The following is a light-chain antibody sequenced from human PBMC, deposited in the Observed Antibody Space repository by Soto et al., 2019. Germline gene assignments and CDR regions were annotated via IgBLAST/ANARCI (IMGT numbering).Light chain of an antibody. CDR2: EDN. CDR1: SSDVGSYNL. J-gene: IGLJ3*02. CDR3: CSYAPISTVV. V-gene: IGLV2-23*01. Sequence: QSALTQPASVSGSPGQSITISCTGTSSDVGSYNLVSWYQQHPGKAPKHMIYEDNKRPSGVSNRFSGSKSGNTASLTISGLQAEDEAHYYCCSYAPISTVVFGGGTKLTVL.